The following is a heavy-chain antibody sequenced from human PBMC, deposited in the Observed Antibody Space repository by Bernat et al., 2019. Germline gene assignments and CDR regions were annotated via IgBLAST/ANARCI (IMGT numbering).Heavy chain of an antibody. J-gene: IGHJ3*02. CDR2: INSDGSST. V-gene: IGHV3-74*01. CDR3: ARDLEEYYGSGSYRAFDI. D-gene: IGHD3-10*01. Sequence: EVQLVESGGGLVQPGGSLRLSCAASGFTFSSYWMHWVRQAPGKGLVWVSRINSDGSSTSYADCGKGRFTISRDNAKNTLYLQMNSLRAEDTAVYYCARDLEEYYGSGSYRAFDIWGQGTMVTVSS. CDR1: GFTFSSYW.